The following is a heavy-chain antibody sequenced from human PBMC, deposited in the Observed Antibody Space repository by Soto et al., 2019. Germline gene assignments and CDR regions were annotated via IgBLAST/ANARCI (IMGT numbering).Heavy chain of an antibody. CDR1: GYTFTRYG. V-gene: IGHV1-18*04. J-gene: IGHJ4*02. Sequence: ASVKVSCKASGYTFTRYGSSWLRQAPGQGLEWMGWISAYNGNTNYAQKLQGSVTMSTDTSKSPAYMELRSLRSDDTAVYYCARRRTGYYYCFDFWGQGTLVTVSS. CDR2: ISAYNGNT. CDR3: ARRRTGYYYCFDF. D-gene: IGHD3-9*01.